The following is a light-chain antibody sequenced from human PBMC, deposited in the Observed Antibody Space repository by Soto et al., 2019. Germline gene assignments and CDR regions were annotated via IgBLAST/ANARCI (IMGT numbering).Light chain of an antibody. Sequence: QSVLTQPRSVSGSPGQSVTISCTGTRSDVGGYNYVSWYQQYPGKAPKLMIYDVSKRPSGVPDRFSGSKSGNTASLTISGLQAEDEADYYCCSYAGTSTYAGIYTYVFGTGTMVT. V-gene: IGLV2-11*01. J-gene: IGLJ1*01. CDR2: DVS. CDR3: CSYAGTSTYAGIYTYV. CDR1: RSDVGGYNY.